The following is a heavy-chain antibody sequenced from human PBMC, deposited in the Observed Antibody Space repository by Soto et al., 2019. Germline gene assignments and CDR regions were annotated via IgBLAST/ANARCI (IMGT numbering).Heavy chain of an antibody. CDR1: GFTFSSYG. CDR2: IWYDGSNK. D-gene: IGHD4-17*01. J-gene: IGHJ4*02. CDR3: ARGTRAVTTDY. Sequence: QVQLVESGGGVVQPGRSLRLSCAASGFTFSSYGMHWVRQAPGKGLEWVADIWYDGSNKYYADSVKGRFTISRDNSKNTLYLQMNSLRAEDTAVYYCARGTRAVTTDYWGQGTLVTVSS. V-gene: IGHV3-33*01.